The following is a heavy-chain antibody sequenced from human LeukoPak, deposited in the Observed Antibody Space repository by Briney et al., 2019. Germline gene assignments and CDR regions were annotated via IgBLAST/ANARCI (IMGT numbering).Heavy chain of an antibody. CDR2: ISYDGSNK. J-gene: IGHJ4*02. CDR1: GFTFSSYA. CDR3: ARDEYSSSFDY. Sequence: GRSLRLSCAASGFTFSSYAMHWVRQAPGKGLEWVAVISYDGSNKYYADSVKGRFTISRDNSKNTLYLQMNSLRAEDTVVYYCARDEYSSSFDYWGQGTLVTVSS. V-gene: IGHV3-30-3*01. D-gene: IGHD6-6*01.